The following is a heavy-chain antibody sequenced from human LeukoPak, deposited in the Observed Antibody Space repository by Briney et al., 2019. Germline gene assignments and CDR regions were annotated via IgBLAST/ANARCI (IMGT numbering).Heavy chain of an antibody. CDR3: ARDAQRGFDYSNSLKY. CDR1: GFIFSHHG. J-gene: IGHJ4*01. Sequence: GGSLRLSCAASGFIFSHHGMHWVRQAPGKGLEWVAVIWSDGTNRFYVDSVKGRLTISRDNSQSTVFLQMNSLRVNDTAIYYCARDAQRGFDYSNSLKYWGHGTLVTVSS. CDR2: IWSDGTNR. D-gene: IGHD4-11*01. V-gene: IGHV3-33*01.